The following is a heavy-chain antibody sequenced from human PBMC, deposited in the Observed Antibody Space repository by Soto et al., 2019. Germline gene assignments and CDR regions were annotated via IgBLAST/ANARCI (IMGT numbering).Heavy chain of an antibody. CDR2: INNDGSSA. Sequence: GGSLRLSCAASGFTFSSFWMHWVRQSPGKGLVWVSRINNDGSSAKYADSVKGRFTISRDNAKNTLDLQMNSLRSDDTAIYYCVRDLGQQAYSFEYWGQGTVVTVSS. CDR1: GFTFSSFW. J-gene: IGHJ4*02. V-gene: IGHV3-74*03. CDR3: VRDLGQQAYSFEY. D-gene: IGHD6-13*01.